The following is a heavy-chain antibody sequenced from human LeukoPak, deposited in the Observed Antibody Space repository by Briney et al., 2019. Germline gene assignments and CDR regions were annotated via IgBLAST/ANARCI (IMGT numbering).Heavy chain of an antibody. CDR1: GFTFRSYT. J-gene: IGHJ6*03. V-gene: IGHV3-21*01. CDR3: ARGGIAGRAFYSYYMDV. D-gene: IGHD6-6*01. Sequence: GGSLRLSCAASGFTFRSYTIHWVRQAPGKGLEWVSSISAVGTYIYYADSVKGRFTISRDNVEKSAYLELSGLTGQDTAIYYCARGGIAGRAFYSYYMDVWGKGTTVTVSS. CDR2: ISAVGTYI.